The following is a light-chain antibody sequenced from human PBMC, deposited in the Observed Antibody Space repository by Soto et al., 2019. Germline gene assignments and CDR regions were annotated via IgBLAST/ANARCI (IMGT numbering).Light chain of an antibody. V-gene: IGKV3-15*01. J-gene: IGKJ5*01. CDR2: GAS. Sequence: EIVMTQSPATLSVSPGERATLSCRASQSVSSNLAWYQQKPGQAPRLLIYGASTRAAGIPARFSGSGSVTEFTLTISSLQSEDFAVYYCQQYNNWPLGFGQGTLLEIK. CDR1: QSVSSN. CDR3: QQYNNWPLG.